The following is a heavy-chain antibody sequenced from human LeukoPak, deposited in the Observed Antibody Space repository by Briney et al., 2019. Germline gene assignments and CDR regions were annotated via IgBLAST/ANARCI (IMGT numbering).Heavy chain of an antibody. CDR1: GFTFSSYW. CDR3: ARPGHSGSYYDY. V-gene: IGHV3-74*01. D-gene: IGHD1-26*01. J-gene: IGHJ4*02. CDR2: INSDGSST. Sequence: GGSLRLSCAASGFTFSSYWVHWVRQAPGKGLVWVSRINSDGSSTSYADSVKGRFTISRDSAKNTLYLQMNSLRAEDTAVYYCARPGHSGSYYDYWGQGTLVTVSS.